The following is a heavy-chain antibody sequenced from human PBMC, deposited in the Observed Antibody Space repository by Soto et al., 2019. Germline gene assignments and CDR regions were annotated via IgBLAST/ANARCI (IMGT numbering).Heavy chain of an antibody. CDR3: ARNRRGGGYFFDF. J-gene: IGHJ4*02. V-gene: IGHV3-33*01. Sequence: PGGSLRLSXAASGFTFSSCGMHWVRQAPGKGLEWVAVIWYDGSNKYYADSVKGRFIVSRDNAKNSLYLEMNSLRVDDTALYFCARNRRGGGYFFDFWGRGTLVTVSS. CDR2: IWYDGSNK. CDR1: GFTFSSCG.